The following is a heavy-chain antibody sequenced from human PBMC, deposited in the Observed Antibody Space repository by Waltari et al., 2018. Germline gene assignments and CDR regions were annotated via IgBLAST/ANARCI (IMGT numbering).Heavy chain of an antibody. D-gene: IGHD6-13*01. CDR2: ISYDGSNK. J-gene: IGHJ4*02. Sequence: QVQLVESGGGVVQPGRSLRLSCAASGFTFSSYGMHWVRQAPGKGLEWVAVISYDGSNKYYADSVKGRFTISRDNSKNTLYLQMNSLRAEDTAVYYCAKQRYSSNEYYFDYWGQGTLVTVSS. CDR1: GFTFSSYG. V-gene: IGHV3-30*18. CDR3: AKQRYSSNEYYFDY.